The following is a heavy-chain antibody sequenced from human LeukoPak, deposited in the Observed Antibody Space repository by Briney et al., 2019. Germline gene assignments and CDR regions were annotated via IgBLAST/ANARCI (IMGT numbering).Heavy chain of an antibody. CDR2: IYSGGST. CDR1: GFTVSSNY. Sequence: GGSLRLSCAASGFTVSSNYMSWVRQAPGKGLEWVSVIYSGGSTYYADSVKGRFTISRDNSKNTLYPQMNSLRAEDTAVYYCARERGSRSSDAFDIWGQGTMVTVSS. CDR3: ARERGSRSSDAFDI. D-gene: IGHD6-6*01. V-gene: IGHV3-53*01. J-gene: IGHJ3*02.